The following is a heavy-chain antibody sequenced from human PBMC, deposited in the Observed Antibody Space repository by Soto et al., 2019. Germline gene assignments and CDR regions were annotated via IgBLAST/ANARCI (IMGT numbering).Heavy chain of an antibody. CDR1: GFTFSSYG. V-gene: IGHV3-30*18. CDR2: ISYDGSNK. Sequence: QVQLVESGGGMVQPGRSLRLSCAASGFTFSSYGMHWVRQAPGKGLEWVAVISYDGSNKYYADSVKGRFTISRDNSKNTLYLQMNSLRAEDTAVYYCAKDSYYYDSSGYPQFDPWGQGTLVTVSS. D-gene: IGHD3-22*01. CDR3: AKDSYYYDSSGYPQFDP. J-gene: IGHJ5*02.